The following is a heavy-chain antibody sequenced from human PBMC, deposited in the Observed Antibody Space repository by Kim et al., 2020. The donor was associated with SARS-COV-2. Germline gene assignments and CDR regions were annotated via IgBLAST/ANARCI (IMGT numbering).Heavy chain of an antibody. Sequence: SVKVSCKASGGTFSTYAISWVRQAPGQGLEWMGGIIPIFGTANYAQKFQGRVTITADESTSTAYMELSSLRSEDTAVYYCARVVQQLANAGDFHHWGQGTLVAVSS. V-gene: IGHV1-69*13. CDR2: IIPIFGTA. D-gene: IGHD6-13*01. CDR1: GGTFSTYA. J-gene: IGHJ1*01. CDR3: ARVVQQLANAGDFHH.